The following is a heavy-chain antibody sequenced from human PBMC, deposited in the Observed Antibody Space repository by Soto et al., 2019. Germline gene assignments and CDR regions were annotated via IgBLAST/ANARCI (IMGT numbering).Heavy chain of an antibody. V-gene: IGHV3-30-3*01. CDR1: GFTFSNYA. Sequence: VGSLRLSCAGSGFTFSNYAVNWVRQAPGKGLEWVAVILYDGSVQHYADSVKGRFTVSRDNSKNTVYLQMNSLTPEDTATYYCAREASVAALNWFDPCGQGTLLTVSS. CDR3: AREASVAALNWFDP. D-gene: IGHD6-6*01. J-gene: IGHJ5*02. CDR2: ILYDGSVQ.